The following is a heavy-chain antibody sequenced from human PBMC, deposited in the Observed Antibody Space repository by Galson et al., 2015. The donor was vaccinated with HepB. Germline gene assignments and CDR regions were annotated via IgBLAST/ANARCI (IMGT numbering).Heavy chain of an antibody. CDR1: GFTFSSYW. CDR3: AADPELGIGTSDI. Sequence: SLRLSCATSGFTFSSYWMSWVRQAPGKGLEWVANIGQDGSEKNYVDSVKGRFTISRDNARNSLYLQMNSLRAEDTAMYYCAADPELGIGTSDIWGQGTMVTVSS. J-gene: IGHJ3*02. CDR2: IGQDGSEK. V-gene: IGHV3-7*01. D-gene: IGHD1-14*01.